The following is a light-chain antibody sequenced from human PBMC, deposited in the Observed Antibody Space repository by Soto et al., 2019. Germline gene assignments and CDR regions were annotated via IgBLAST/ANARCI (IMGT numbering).Light chain of an antibody. V-gene: IGLV1-40*01. CDR3: QSYDSSLSGWL. CDR2: GNT. CDR1: SSNIGAGYD. Sequence: QSVLTQPPSVSGAPGQRVTIYCTGSSSNIGAGYDVHWYQQLPGTAPKLLVHGNTDRPSGVPDRFSGSKSGTSASLAITGLQAEDEADYYCQSYDSSLSGWLFGGGTKLTVL. J-gene: IGLJ2*01.